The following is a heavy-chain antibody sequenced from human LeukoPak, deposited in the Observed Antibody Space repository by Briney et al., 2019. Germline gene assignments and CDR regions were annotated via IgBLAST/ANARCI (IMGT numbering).Heavy chain of an antibody. Sequence: PSETLSLNCAVSTGSIKSHLYVWDWIRQPPGKGLEWIGSIYYGGSTYYNPSLNSRVTISVDTSKDDFSLKLSSVAAADTAMYYWAVMVWGVILAPNYYPYHMDVWGTGTTVIVSS. D-gene: IGHD3-10*01. V-gene: IGHV4-39*02. CDR1: TGSIKSHLYV. CDR2: IYYGGST. J-gene: IGHJ6*03. CDR3: AVMVWGVILAPNYYPYHMDV.